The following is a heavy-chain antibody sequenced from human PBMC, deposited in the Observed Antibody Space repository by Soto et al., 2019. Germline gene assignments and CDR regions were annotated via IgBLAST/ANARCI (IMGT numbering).Heavy chain of an antibody. CDR3: ATGFSAGKGSPPDY. J-gene: IGHJ4*02. D-gene: IGHD6-25*01. CDR1: GFTFSNYA. Sequence: EVRLLESGGGLVQPGGSLRLSCAVSGFTFSNYAMTWVRQAPGKGLEWVSGLNGSGGSTSSADSVKGRFAISRDKSKNTLYLQMNSQRDGDTAVYYCATGFSAGKGSPPDYWGQGTLVTVSS. V-gene: IGHV3-23*01. CDR2: LNGSGGST.